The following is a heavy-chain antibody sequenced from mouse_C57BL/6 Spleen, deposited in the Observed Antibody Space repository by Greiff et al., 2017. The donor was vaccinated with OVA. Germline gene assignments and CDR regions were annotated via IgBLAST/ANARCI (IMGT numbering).Heavy chain of an antibody. D-gene: IGHD1-1*02. CDR2: INPNNGGT. Sequence: EVQVVESGPELVKPGASVKMSCKASGYTFTDYNMHWVKQSHGKSLEWIGYINPNNGGTSYNQKFKGKATLTVNKSSSTAYMELRSLTSEDSAVYYCARSQDPLWSPFAYWGQGTLVTVSA. J-gene: IGHJ3*01. V-gene: IGHV1-22*01. CDR1: GYTFTDYN. CDR3: ARSQDPLWSPFAY.